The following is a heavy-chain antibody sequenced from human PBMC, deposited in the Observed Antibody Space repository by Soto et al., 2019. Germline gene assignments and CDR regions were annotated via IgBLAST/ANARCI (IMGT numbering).Heavy chain of an antibody. CDR2: INHLETT. J-gene: IGHJ4*02. CDR1: GASITYGGYS. V-gene: IGHV4-30-2*01. CDR3: ARGGGSDSFDY. Sequence: KTSETLSLTCTVPGASITYGGYSWSWIRQTPGKGLEWIGYINHLETTFYNPSFESRLTLSIDRAKNQFSLNLNSMSAADRAVYFCARGGGSDSFDYWGQGILVTVSS. D-gene: IGHD1-26*01.